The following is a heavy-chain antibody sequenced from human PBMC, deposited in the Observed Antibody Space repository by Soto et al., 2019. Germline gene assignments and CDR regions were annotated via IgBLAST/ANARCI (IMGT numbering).Heavy chain of an antibody. J-gene: IGHJ6*02. CDR3: ARDPLNSSGWYLGYYGMDV. CDR1: RFPFSSYS. V-gene: IGHV3-48*02. CDR2: ISSSSSTI. Sequence: GGSLRLSCAASRFPFSSYSMNWVRQAPGKGLEWVSYISSSSSTIYYVDSVKGRFTISRDNAKNSLYLQMNSLRDEDTAVYYCARDPLNSSGWYLGYYGMDVWGQGTTVTVSS. D-gene: IGHD6-19*01.